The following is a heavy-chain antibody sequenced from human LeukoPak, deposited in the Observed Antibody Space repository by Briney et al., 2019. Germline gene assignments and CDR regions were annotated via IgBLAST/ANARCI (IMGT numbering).Heavy chain of an antibody. J-gene: IGHJ4*02. V-gene: IGHV5-51*01. CDR1: GYNFISYW. CDR2: IYPGDSDT. CDR3: ARRRSDSSSWYVDY. D-gene: IGHD6-13*01. Sequence: GESLQISCKGSGYNFISYWIGWVRQMPGKGLEWMGIIYPGDSDTRYSPSSQGQVTISADKSISTAYLQWSSLKASDTAMYYCARRRSDSSSWYVDYWGQGTLVTVSS.